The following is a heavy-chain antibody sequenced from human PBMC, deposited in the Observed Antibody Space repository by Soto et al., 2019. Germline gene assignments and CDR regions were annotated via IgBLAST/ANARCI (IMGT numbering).Heavy chain of an antibody. J-gene: IGHJ6*02. CDR2: IYYSGST. CDR1: GGSISSGGYY. Sequence: PSETLSLTCTVSGGSISSGGYYWSWIRQHPGKGLEWIGYIYYSGSTYYNPSLKSRVTISVDTSKNQFSLKLSSVTAADTAVYYCARGTTVVTPGGMDVWGQGTTVTVSS. D-gene: IGHD4-17*01. V-gene: IGHV4-31*03. CDR3: ARGTTVVTPGGMDV.